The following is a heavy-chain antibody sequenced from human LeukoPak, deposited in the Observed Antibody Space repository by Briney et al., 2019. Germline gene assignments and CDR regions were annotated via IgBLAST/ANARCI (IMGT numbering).Heavy chain of an antibody. CDR3: ARSLKRELLRTYFDY. CDR1: GFTFDDYA. CDR2: ISYDGSNK. Sequence: GGSLGLSCAASGFTFDDYAMHWVRQAPGKGLEWVAVISYDGSNKYYADFVKGRFTISRDNSKNTLYLQMNSLRAEDTAVYYCARSLKRELLRTYFDYWGQGTLVTVSS. V-gene: IGHV3-30*03. J-gene: IGHJ4*02. D-gene: IGHD1-26*01.